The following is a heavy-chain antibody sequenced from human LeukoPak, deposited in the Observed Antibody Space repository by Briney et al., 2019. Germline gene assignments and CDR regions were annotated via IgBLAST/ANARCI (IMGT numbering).Heavy chain of an antibody. J-gene: IGHJ6*02. CDR1: GFTFSSYS. Sequence: PGGSLRLSCAASGFTFSSYSMNWVRQAPGKGLEWISFIGSGGSTIHYADSVKGRFTISRDNAKNSLYLQMNSLRAEDTAVYYCARSRSGLFYYGMDVWGQGTTVTVSS. CDR2: IGSGGSTI. V-gene: IGHV3-48*04. CDR3: ARSRSGLFYYGMDV.